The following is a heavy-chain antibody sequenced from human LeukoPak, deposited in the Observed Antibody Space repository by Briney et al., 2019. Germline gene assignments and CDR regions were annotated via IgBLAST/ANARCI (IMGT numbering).Heavy chain of an antibody. Sequence: GGSLRLSCSASGFTFSTYTMHWVRQAPGKGLEYVSSITSDGGRTWYADSVKDRFTISRDNSQNTLYLQMNSLRAEDTALYYCAKEPSSRNYAWGQGTMVTVSS. CDR3: AKEPSSRNYA. CDR1: GFTFSTYT. CDR2: ITSDGGRT. D-gene: IGHD4-11*01. V-gene: IGHV3-64*04. J-gene: IGHJ5*02.